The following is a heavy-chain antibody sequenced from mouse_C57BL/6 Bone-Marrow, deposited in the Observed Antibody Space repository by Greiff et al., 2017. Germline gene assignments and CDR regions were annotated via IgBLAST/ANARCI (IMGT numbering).Heavy chain of an antibody. CDR3: ESREYYSGCSLLGY. D-gene: IGHD1-1*01. Sequence: QVQLQQSGAELARPGASVKLSCKASGYTFTSYGISWVKQRPGQGLEWIGEFYPRSGNTYYNEKFKGKATLTADKSSSTAYMALRRLPSDDSSVYFCESREYYSGCSLLGYWGQGTTLTVSS. V-gene: IGHV1-81*01. J-gene: IGHJ2*01. CDR2: FYPRSGNT. CDR1: GYTFTSYG.